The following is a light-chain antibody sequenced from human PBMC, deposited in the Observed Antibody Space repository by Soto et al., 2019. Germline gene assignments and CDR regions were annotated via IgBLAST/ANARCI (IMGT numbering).Light chain of an antibody. CDR2: DVS. V-gene: IGLV2-14*01. J-gene: IGLJ1*01. CDR1: SSDVGGYNY. CDR3: SSYTSSSFYV. Sequence: QSALPQPASVSGSPGQSITISCTGTSSDVGGYNYVSWYQQHPGKAPKVMIYDVSNRPSGVSNRFSGSKSGNTASLTISGLQAEDEADYYCSSYTSSSFYVFGTGTKLTVL.